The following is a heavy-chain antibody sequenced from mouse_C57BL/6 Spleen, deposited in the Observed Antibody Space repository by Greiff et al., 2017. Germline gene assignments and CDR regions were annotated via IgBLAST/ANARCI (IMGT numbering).Heavy chain of an antibody. CDR2: IWTGGGT. D-gene: IGHD2-4*01. CDR1: GFSLTSYA. V-gene: IGHV2-9-1*01. Sequence: VQGVESGPGLVAPSQSLSITCTVSGFSLTSYAISWVRQPPGKGLEWLGVIWTGGGTNYNSALKSRLSISKDNSKSQVFLKMNSLQTDDTARYYGARIYYDYDGSWFAYWGQGTLVTVSA. J-gene: IGHJ3*01. CDR3: ARIYYDYDGSWFAY.